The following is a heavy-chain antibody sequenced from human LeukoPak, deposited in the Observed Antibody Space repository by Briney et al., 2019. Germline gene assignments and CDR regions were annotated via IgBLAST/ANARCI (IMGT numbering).Heavy chain of an antibody. Sequence: PSETLSLTCTVSGGSISSYYWSWIRQPPGKGLEWIGYIYYSGSTNYNPSLKSRVTISVDTSKNQFSLKLSSVTAADTAVYYCAGFSATIFGVVSPFDPWGQGTLVTVSS. CDR2: IYYSGST. V-gene: IGHV4-59*08. CDR1: GGSISSYY. CDR3: AGFSATIFGVVSPFDP. J-gene: IGHJ5*02. D-gene: IGHD3-3*01.